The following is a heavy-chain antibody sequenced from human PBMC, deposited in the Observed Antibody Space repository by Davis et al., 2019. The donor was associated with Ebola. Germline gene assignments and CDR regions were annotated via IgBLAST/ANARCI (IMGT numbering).Heavy chain of an antibody. CDR3: ANLDYGDNSGFDY. CDR2: ISTAVGTM. D-gene: IGHD4-23*01. Sequence: GGSLRLSCAASGFTFSGYYMTWIRQAPEKGIEWVSYISTAVGTMYYADSVKGRFTISRDNAKNSLYLQMNSLRAEDTAVYYCANLDYGDNSGFDYWGQGTLVTVSS. J-gene: IGHJ4*02. CDR1: GFTFSGYY. V-gene: IGHV3-11*01.